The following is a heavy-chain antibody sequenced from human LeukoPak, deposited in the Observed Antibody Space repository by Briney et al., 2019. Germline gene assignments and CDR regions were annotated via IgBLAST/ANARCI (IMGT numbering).Heavy chain of an antibody. V-gene: IGHV1-2*02. J-gene: IGHJ4*02. CDR2: INPNSGGT. CDR3: AREAGDSSGVHDY. CDR1: GYTFTGYY. Sequence: GASVKVSCKASGYTFTGYYMHWVRQAPGQGLEWMGWINPNSGGTNYAQKFQGRVTMTRDTSISTAYMELSRLRSDDTAVYYCAREAGDSSGVHDYWGQGTLVTVSS. D-gene: IGHD6-19*01.